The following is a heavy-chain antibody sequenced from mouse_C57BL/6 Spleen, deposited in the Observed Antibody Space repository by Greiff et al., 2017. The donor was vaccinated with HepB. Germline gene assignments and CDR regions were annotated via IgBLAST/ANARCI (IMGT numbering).Heavy chain of an antibody. V-gene: IGHV1-52*01. D-gene: IGHD2-3*01. Sequence: QXQLQQSGAELVRPGSSVKLSCKASGYTFTSYWMHWVKQRPIQGLEWIGNIDPSDSETHYNQKFKDKATLTVDKSSSTAYMQLSSLTSEDSAVYYCASLYDSFAYWGQGTLVTVSA. CDR1: GYTFTSYW. CDR3: ASLYDSFAY. CDR2: IDPSDSET. J-gene: IGHJ3*01.